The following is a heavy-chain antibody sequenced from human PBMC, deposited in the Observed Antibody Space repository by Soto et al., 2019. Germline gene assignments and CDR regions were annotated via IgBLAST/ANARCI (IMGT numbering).Heavy chain of an antibody. Sequence: QVQLVQSGAEVKKPGSSVKVSCKASGGTFSSYAISWVRQAPGQGLEWMGGIIPIFGTANYAQKFQGRVTSTADESTSTAYRELSSLRAEDTAVYYWARHVPAAGYYDGMDVWGQGTTVTVSS. CDR3: ARHVPAAGYYDGMDV. J-gene: IGHJ6*02. D-gene: IGHD2-2*01. CDR2: IIPIFGTA. CDR1: GGTFSSYA. V-gene: IGHV1-69*12.